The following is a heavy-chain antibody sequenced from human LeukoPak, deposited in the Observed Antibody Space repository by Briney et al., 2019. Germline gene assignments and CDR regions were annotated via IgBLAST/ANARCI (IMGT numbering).Heavy chain of an antibody. CDR3: ARLRTTVTDYYYYGMDV. Sequence: AASVKVSCKASGYTFTSYGISWVRQAPGQGLEWMGWISAYNGNTNYAQKLQGRVTMTTDTSTSTAYMELRSLRSDDTAVYYCARLRTTVTDYYYYGMDVWGQGTTVTVSS. CDR1: GYTFTSYG. D-gene: IGHD4-11*01. CDR2: ISAYNGNT. J-gene: IGHJ6*02. V-gene: IGHV1-18*01.